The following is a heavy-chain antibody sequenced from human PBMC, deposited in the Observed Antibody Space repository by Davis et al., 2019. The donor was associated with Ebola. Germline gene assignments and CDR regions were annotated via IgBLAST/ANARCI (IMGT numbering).Heavy chain of an antibody. V-gene: IGHV3-30*04. CDR1: GFTFTSYA. Sequence: GGSLRLSCAASGFTFTSYAMHWVCHARGKGLEWVAVISYDGSNKYYADSVKGRFTISRDNSKNTLYLQMNSLRAEDTAVYYCARDSLGGDIVLIYFDYWGQGTLVTVSS. J-gene: IGHJ4*02. CDR3: ARDSLGGDIVLIYFDY. D-gene: IGHD2-8*01. CDR2: ISYDGSNK.